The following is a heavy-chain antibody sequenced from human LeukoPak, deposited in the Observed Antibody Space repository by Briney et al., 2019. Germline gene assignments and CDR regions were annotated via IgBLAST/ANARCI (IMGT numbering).Heavy chain of an antibody. J-gene: IGHJ4*02. Sequence: GASVKVSCKVSGYTLTELSMHWVRQAPGKGLEWMGGFDPEDGETSYAQKFQGRVTMTEDTSTDTAYMELRSLRSDDTAVYYCARDRGKASGSGYYYDSSGYYSTYYFDYWGQGTLVTVSS. CDR1: GYTLTELS. CDR2: FDPEDGET. CDR3: ARDRGKASGSGYYYDSSGYYSTYYFDY. V-gene: IGHV1-24*01. D-gene: IGHD3-22*01.